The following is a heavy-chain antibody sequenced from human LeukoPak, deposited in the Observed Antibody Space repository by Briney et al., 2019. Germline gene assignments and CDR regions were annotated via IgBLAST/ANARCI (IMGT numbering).Heavy chain of an antibody. CDR2: IYHSGST. Sequence: SETLSLTCAVSGYSISSGYYWGWIRPPPGKGLEWIGSIYHSGSTYYNPSLKSRVTISVDTSKNQFSLKLSSVTAADTAVYYCARTDTEYAFDIWGQGTMVTVSS. CDR1: GYSISSGYY. CDR3: ARTDTEYAFDI. D-gene: IGHD5-18*01. J-gene: IGHJ3*02. V-gene: IGHV4-38-2*01.